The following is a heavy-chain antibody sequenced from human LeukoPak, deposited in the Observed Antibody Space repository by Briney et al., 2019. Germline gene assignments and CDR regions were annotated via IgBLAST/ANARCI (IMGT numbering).Heavy chain of an antibody. CDR1: GFTFSDYA. J-gene: IGHJ4*02. CDR2: ISGGGGAT. CDR3: AKDTSDGYCSSTSCSVVFDY. V-gene: IGHV3-23*01. Sequence: GGSLRLSCAASGFTFSDYAMAWVRQAPGKGLEWVSSISGGGGATSYADSVKGRFTISRDNSKNTLYLQMNSLRAEDTAVYYCAKDTSDGYCSSTSCSVVFDYWGQGTLVTVSS. D-gene: IGHD2-2*03.